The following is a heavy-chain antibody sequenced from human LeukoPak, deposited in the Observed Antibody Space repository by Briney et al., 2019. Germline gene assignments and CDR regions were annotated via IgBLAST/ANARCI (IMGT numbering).Heavy chain of an antibody. V-gene: IGHV3-20*04. CDR3: ARVSPPYRGFDY. CDR2: INWNGGST. CDR1: GFTFDDYG. J-gene: IGHJ4*02. Sequence: GGSLRLSCAASGFTFDDYGMSWVRQAPGKGLEWVSGINWNGGSTGYADSVKGRFTISRDNTKNSLYLQMNSLRAEDTALYYCARVSPPYRGFDYWGQGTLVTVSS. D-gene: IGHD1-26*01.